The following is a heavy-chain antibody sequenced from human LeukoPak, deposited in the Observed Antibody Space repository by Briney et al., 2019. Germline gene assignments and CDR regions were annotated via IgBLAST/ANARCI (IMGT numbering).Heavy chain of an antibody. Sequence: GGSLRLSCTASGFSFSSYAMSWVRQAPGKGLEWVSAISGSGGSTYCADSVKGRFTISRDNSKNTLYLEMNSLRAEDTAVYYCAKGGFGAVAGTFHGGALDYWGQGTLVTVSS. CDR1: GFSFSSYA. J-gene: IGHJ4*02. D-gene: IGHD6-19*01. CDR2: ISGSGGST. V-gene: IGHV3-23*01. CDR3: AKGGFGAVAGTFHGGALDY.